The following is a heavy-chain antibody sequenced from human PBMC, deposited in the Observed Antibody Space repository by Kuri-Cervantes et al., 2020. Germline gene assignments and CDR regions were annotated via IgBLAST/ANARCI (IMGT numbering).Heavy chain of an antibody. D-gene: IGHD2-21*02. CDR3: ARAARAVVTAIDPQGGWYYFDY. CDR2: ISYDGRNK. J-gene: IGHJ4*02. V-gene: IGHV3-30*04. CDR1: GFTFSNYV. Sequence: LSLTCADSGFTFSNYVMHWVRQAAGKGLEWVAVISYDGRNKYYADSVKGRFTISRDNSKNTLYLQMNSLRAEDTAVYYCARAARAVVTAIDPQGGWYYFDYWGQGTLVTVSS.